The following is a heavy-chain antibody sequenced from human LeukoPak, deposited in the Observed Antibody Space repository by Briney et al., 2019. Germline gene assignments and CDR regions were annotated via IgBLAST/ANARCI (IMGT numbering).Heavy chain of an antibody. Sequence: GGSLRLSCAASGFTVSSNYMSWVRQAPGKGLEWVSHISSSGSTRYYADSVKGRFTISRDNAKNSLYLQMNSLRAEDTAVYYRARTAYYYDSSGYDDAFDIWGQGTMVTVSS. J-gene: IGHJ3*02. V-gene: IGHV3-11*01. CDR3: ARTAYYYDSSGYDDAFDI. CDR1: GFTVSSNY. CDR2: ISSSGSTR. D-gene: IGHD3-22*01.